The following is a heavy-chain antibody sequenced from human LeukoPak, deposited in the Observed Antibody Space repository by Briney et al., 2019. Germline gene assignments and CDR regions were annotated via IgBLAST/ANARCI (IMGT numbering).Heavy chain of an antibody. J-gene: IGHJ4*02. D-gene: IGHD2/OR15-2a*01. CDR2: ISGSGRST. CDR1: EFTFSSYA. V-gene: IGHV3-23*01. CDR3: ATYLRSGPIDS. Sequence: GGSLRLSCAASEFTFSSYAMSWVRQAPGKGLEGVSAISGSGRSTFYADSVKGRFTISRDNAKNSLSLQMNSLRGEDTAVYYCATYLRSGPIDSWGQGTLVTVSS.